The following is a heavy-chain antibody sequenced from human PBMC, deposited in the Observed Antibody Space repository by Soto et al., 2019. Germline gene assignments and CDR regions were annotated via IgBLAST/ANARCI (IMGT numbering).Heavy chain of an antibody. Sequence: PGGSLRLSCAASGLTFSSYSMNWVRQAPGKGLEWVSYISSSSTYIYYGDSVKGRFTISRDNSKNSLYLQMNSLRAEDTAVYYCARDRGIVPAGIFDYYYGMDVWGQGTTVTVSS. CDR2: ISSSSTYI. CDR3: ARDRGIVPAGIFDYYYGMDV. J-gene: IGHJ6*02. D-gene: IGHD2-2*01. CDR1: GLTFSSYS. V-gene: IGHV3-21*01.